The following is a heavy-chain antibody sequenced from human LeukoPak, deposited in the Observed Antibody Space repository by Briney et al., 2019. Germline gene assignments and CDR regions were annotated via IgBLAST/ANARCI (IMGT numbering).Heavy chain of an antibody. J-gene: IGHJ5*02. D-gene: IGHD5-24*01. CDR2: ISHSGST. V-gene: IGHV4-4*02. Sequence: SGTLSLTCAVSGGSITSNNWWSWVRQPPGKGLEWIGEISHSGSTNYNPSLESRVTISVDKSQNQFSLKVTSVTAADTAVYYCARRGVEMAAIRPDNWFDPWGQGTLVTVSS. CDR1: GGSITSNNW. CDR3: ARRGVEMAAIRPDNWFDP.